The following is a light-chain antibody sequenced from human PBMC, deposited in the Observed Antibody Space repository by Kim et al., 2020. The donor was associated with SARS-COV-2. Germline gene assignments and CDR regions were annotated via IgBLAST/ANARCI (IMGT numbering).Light chain of an antibody. CDR1: QSVSSIY. J-gene: IGKJ1*01. CDR2: GIS. V-gene: IGKV3-20*01. CDR3: QQYAGSPPT. Sequence: LSPGERATLSCRASQSVSSIYLAWYQQKPGQTPRLIIYGISTRATGIPDRFSGSGSGTDFTLTISRLEPEDFAVYYCQQYAGSPPTFGQETKLEIK.